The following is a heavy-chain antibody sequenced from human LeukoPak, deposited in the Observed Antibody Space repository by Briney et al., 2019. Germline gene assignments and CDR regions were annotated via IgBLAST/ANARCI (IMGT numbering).Heavy chain of an antibody. CDR1: GGSISSHY. D-gene: IGHD3-22*01. CDR3: ARGGGVTYYDSTGYLWYFDY. CDR2: IYYSGST. V-gene: IGHV4-59*11. J-gene: IGHJ4*02. Sequence: SETLSLTCTVSGGSISSHYWSWIRQPPGKGLEWIGYIYYSGSTKFNPSLKSRVTIPVDTSKNQFSLKLSSVTAADTAVYYCARGGGVTYYDSTGYLWYFDYWGQGTLVTVSS.